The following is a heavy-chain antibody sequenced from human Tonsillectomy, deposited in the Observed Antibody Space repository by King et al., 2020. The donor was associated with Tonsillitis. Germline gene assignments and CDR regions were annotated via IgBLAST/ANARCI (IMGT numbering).Heavy chain of an antibody. CDR3: VRDWGSGWYCFDY. Sequence: VQLVESGGGVVQPGRSLRLSCAASGFTFSSYAMHWVRQAPGKGLEWVAVISYDGSNKYYEDSVKGRFTISRDNSKNTLYLQMNSLRAEDTAVYYCVRDWGSGWYCFDYWGQGTLVTVSS. CDR1: GFTFSSYA. CDR2: ISYDGSNK. V-gene: IGHV3-30-3*01. J-gene: IGHJ4*02. D-gene: IGHD6-19*01.